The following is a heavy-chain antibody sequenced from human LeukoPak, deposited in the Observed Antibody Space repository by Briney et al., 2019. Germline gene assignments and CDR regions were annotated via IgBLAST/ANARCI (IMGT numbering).Heavy chain of an antibody. V-gene: IGHV1-2*02. CDR1: GYTFTSYG. J-gene: IGHJ5*02. D-gene: IGHD3-3*01. CDR3: ARNVRFLEWLLSELDP. Sequence: ASVKVSCKASGYTFTSYGISWVRQAPGQGLEWMGWINPNSGGTNYAQKFQGRVTMTRDTSISTAYMELSRLRSDDTAVYYCARNVRFLEWLLSELDPWGQGTLVTVSS. CDR2: INPNSGGT.